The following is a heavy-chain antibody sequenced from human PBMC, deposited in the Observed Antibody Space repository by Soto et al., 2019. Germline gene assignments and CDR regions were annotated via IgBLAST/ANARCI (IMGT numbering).Heavy chain of an antibody. J-gene: IGHJ4*02. D-gene: IGHD3-22*01. CDR1: GFTFSDYY. Sequence: GGSLRLSCAASGFTFSDYYMSWIRQAPGKGLEWVSYVGRSGTYTNYADSVKGRFTISRDNAKNSLYLQMNSLRAEDTAVYYCATEYYDSSGYYYFAYWGQGTLVTVSS. V-gene: IGHV3-11*06. CDR2: VGRSGTYT. CDR3: ATEYYDSSGYYYFAY.